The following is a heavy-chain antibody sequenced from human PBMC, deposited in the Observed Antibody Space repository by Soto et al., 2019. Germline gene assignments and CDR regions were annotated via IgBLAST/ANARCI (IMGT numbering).Heavy chain of an antibody. V-gene: IGHV3-15*01. J-gene: IGHJ3*02. D-gene: IGHD2-2*01. CDR3: AADAYCSSNTCLGAIDI. Sequence: EVQLVESGGGLVKPGGSLRLSCVASGFTFSHVWMTWVRQAPGKGLEWVGRVKRKSDGGTTDYAAPVKGRFTISRDDLRNTLYLQMNSLKIEDTAVYYCAADAYCSSNTCLGAIDIWGQGTLVTVSS. CDR2: VKRKSDGGTT. CDR1: GFTFSHVW.